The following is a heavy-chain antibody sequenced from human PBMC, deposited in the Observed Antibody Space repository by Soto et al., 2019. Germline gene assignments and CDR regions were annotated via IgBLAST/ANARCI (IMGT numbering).Heavy chain of an antibody. V-gene: IGHV4-34*01. CDR3: ATKGPFVVVPAATKGGPYNWFDP. CDR1: GGSFSGYY. D-gene: IGHD2-2*01. J-gene: IGHJ5*02. Sequence: SETLSLTCAVYGGSFSGYYWSWIRQPPGKGLEWIGEINHSGSTNYNPSLKSRVTISVDTSKNQFSLKLSSVTAADTAVYYCATKGPFVVVPAATKGGPYNWFDPWGQGTLVTVSS. CDR2: INHSGST.